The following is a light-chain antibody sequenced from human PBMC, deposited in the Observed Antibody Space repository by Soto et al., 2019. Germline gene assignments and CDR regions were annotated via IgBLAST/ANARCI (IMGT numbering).Light chain of an antibody. CDR3: QQYNSYSYT. CDR1: QSISSW. V-gene: IGKV1-5*01. CDR2: DAS. J-gene: IGKJ2*01. Sequence: DIQMTQSPSTLSASVGDRVTITCRASQSISSWLAWYQQKPGKAPKLLIYDASSLESGVPSRFSGSGSGTEFTLTISSLHREDFATYYCQQYNSYSYTFGQGTKLEIK.